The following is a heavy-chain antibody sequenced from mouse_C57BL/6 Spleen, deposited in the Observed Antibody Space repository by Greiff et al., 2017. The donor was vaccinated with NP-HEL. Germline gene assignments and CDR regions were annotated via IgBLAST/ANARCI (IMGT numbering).Heavy chain of an antibody. CDR2: IYPGDGDT. CDR1: GYAFSSYW. J-gene: IGHJ4*01. Sequence: VQRVESGAELVKPGASVKISCKASGYAFSSYWMNWVKQRPGKGLEWIGQIYPGDGDTNYNGKFKGKATLTADKSSSTAYMQLSSLTSEDSAVYFCARNHGSSHYYAMDYWGQGTSVTVSS. CDR3: ARNHGSSHYYAMDY. D-gene: IGHD1-1*01. V-gene: IGHV1-80*01.